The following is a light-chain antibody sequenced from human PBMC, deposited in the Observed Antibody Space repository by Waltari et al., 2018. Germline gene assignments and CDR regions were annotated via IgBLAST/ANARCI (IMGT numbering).Light chain of an antibody. V-gene: IGKV1-39*01. J-gene: IGKJ1*01. Sequence: DIQMTQSPSSLSASAGDRVTITCRASQSISIDLNWYQQKPGKAPKLLIYAASSLQSGVPSRFGGSGSGTDFTLTISRLQPEDFATYYCQQSYSTPQTFGQGTMVETK. CDR1: QSISID. CDR2: AAS. CDR3: QQSYSTPQT.